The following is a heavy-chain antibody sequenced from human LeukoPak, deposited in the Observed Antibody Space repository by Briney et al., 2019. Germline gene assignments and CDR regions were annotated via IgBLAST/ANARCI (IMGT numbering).Heavy chain of an antibody. CDR1: GFTFGDYA. D-gene: IGHD6-19*01. J-gene: IGHJ4*02. V-gene: IGHV3-49*03. CDR2: IRSKAYGGTT. CDR3: TRGYSSGTSDY. Sequence: GGSLRLSCTASGFTFGDYAMSWFRQAPGKGLEWVGLIRSKAYGGTTEYAASVKGRFTISRDDSKSIAYLQMNSLKTEDTAVYYCTRGYSSGTSDYWGQGTLVTVSS.